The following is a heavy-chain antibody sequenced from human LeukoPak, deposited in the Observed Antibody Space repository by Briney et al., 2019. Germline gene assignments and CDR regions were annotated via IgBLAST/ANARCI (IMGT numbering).Heavy chain of an antibody. CDR1: GFTFSSYA. CDR3: ARDQSYDSSCYYYVGDAFDI. J-gene: IGHJ3*02. V-gene: IGHV3-30-3*01. Sequence: GGSLRLSCAASGFTFSSYAMHWVRQAPGKGLEWVAVISYDGSNKYYADSVKGRFTISRDNSKNTLYPQMNSLRAEDTAVYYCARDQSYDSSCYYYVGDAFDIWGQGTMVTVSS. CDR2: ISYDGSNK. D-gene: IGHD3-22*01.